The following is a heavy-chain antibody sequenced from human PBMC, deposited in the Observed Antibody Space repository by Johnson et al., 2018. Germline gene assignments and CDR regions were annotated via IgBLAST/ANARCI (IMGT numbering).Heavy chain of an antibody. D-gene: IGHD3-3*01. CDR1: GGSISSGDYY. CDR2: IYYSGRT. Sequence: QVQLQESGPGLVKPSQTLSLTCTVSGGSISSGDYYWSWIRKPPGKGLEWIGYIYYSGRTYYNPSLKSRVTISVDTSKNQFSLKLSSVTAADTAVYYCARERGYYGIWRGGFDIWGQGTMVTVSS. CDR3: ARERGYYGIWRGGFDI. J-gene: IGHJ3*02. V-gene: IGHV4-30-4*01.